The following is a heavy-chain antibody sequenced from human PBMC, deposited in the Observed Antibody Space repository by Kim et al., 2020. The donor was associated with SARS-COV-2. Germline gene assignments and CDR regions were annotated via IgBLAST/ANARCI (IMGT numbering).Heavy chain of an antibody. CDR1: GYTFTSYY. J-gene: IGHJ4*02. CDR2: INLSGTNT. CDR3: ARSGSYQGYFDY. Sequence: ASVKVSCKASGYTFTSYYMHWVRQAPGQGLEWMGIINLSGTNTSYAQKFQGRVTITRDTSTSTVYMELSSLRSEDTAVYYCARSGSYQGYFDYWGQGTLVTVSS. D-gene: IGHD1-26*01. V-gene: IGHV1-46*01.